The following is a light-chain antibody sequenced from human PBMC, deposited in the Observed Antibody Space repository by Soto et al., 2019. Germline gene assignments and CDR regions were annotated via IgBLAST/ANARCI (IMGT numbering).Light chain of an antibody. CDR2: DAS. J-gene: IGKJ2*01. CDR3: QQYHAYPYT. V-gene: IGKV1-5*01. Sequence: DIQMTQSPSTLSASVGDRVTITCRASQSISGWLAWYQEKPGKAPKFLIYDASSLESGVPSRFSGSGSGTDFTLTISSLQPDDFATYYCQQYHAYPYTFGPRTKLEIK. CDR1: QSISGW.